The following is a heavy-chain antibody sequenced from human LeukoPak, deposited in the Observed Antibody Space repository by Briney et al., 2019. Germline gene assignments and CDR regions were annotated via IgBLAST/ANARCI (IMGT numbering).Heavy chain of an antibody. D-gene: IGHD3-22*01. CDR3: ARDQKMRPTYYYDSSGYYHWFDP. CDR1: GGSISSSNW. Sequence: KASGTLSLTCAVSGGSISSSNWWSWVRQPPGKGLEWIGEIYHSGSTNYNPSLKSRVTISVDKSKNQFSLKLSSVTAADTAVYYCARDQKMRPTYYYDSSGYYHWFDPWGQGTLVTVSS. CDR2: IYHSGST. J-gene: IGHJ5*02. V-gene: IGHV4-4*02.